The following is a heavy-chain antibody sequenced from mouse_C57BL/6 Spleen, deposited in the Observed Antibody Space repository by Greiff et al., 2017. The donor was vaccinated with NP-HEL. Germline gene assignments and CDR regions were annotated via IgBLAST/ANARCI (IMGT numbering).Heavy chain of an antibody. CDR3: ARRDSNYFDY. CDR1: GYTFTSYG. V-gene: IGHV1-81*01. CDR2: IYPRSGNT. Sequence: LVESGAELARPGASVKLSCKASGYTFTSYGISWVKQRTGQGLEWIGEIYPRSGNTYYNEKFKGKATLTADKSSSTAYMELRSLTSEDSAVYFCARRDSNYFDYWGQGTTLTVSS. J-gene: IGHJ2*01. D-gene: IGHD2-5*01.